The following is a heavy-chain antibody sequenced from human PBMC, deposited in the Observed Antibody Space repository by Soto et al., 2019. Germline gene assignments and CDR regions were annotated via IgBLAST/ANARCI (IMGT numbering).Heavy chain of an antibody. V-gene: IGHV1-58*01. J-gene: IGHJ6*02. Sequence: ASVKVSCKASGFTFTSSAVQWVRQARGQRREWIGWIVVGSGNTNYAQKFQERVTITRDMSTSTAYMELSSLRSEDTAVYYCAASYSSSSDYYYYYGMDVWGQGTTVTVSS. D-gene: IGHD6-6*01. CDR3: AASYSSSSDYYYYYGMDV. CDR2: IVVGSGNT. CDR1: GFTFTSSA.